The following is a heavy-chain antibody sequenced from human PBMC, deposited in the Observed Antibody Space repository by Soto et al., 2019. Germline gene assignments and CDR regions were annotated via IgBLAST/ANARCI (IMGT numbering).Heavy chain of an antibody. Sequence: QVQLPESGPGLVKPSQTLSLTCTVSGDSISSGGFCWTWVRQSPGKGLEWIGNIYSSGTTSYNLSLRSRVLISVDTSKHEFSLKVSSVTAADTAVYYCARAYGVDDYGMDVWGLGTRVTVS. CDR2: IYSSGTT. V-gene: IGHV4-30-4*01. J-gene: IGHJ6*02. CDR3: ARAYGVDDYGMDV. D-gene: IGHD4-17*01. CDR1: GDSISSGGFC.